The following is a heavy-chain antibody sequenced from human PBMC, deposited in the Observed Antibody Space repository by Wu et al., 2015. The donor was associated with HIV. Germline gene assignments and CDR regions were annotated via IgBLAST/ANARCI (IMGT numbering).Heavy chain of an antibody. CDR3: ARQKMNWGSGWAFDI. D-gene: IGHD7-27*01. V-gene: IGHV1-69*05. CDR1: GVTLSSFA. CDR2: IIPLFETT. Sequence: QVQLVQSGAEVKKPGSSVKVSCKASGVTLSSFAFTWVRQAPGQGLEWMGGIIPLFETTHYAQKFRDRVTITTDESTSTAYMELRSLTSEDTAVYYCARQKMNWGSGWAFDIWGQGTMVTVSS. J-gene: IGHJ3*02.